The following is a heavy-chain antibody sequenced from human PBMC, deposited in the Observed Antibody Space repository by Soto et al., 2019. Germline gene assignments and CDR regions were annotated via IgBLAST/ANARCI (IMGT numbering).Heavy chain of an antibody. CDR1: GFTFTSSA. D-gene: IGHD3-22*01. CDR2: IVVGSGNT. J-gene: IGHJ4*02. Sequence: SVKVSCKASGFTFTSSAVQWVRQARGQRLEWIGWIVVGSGNTNYAQKFQERVTITRDMSTSTAYMELSSLRSEDTAVYYCAADQNYYDSSGYYRLGYWGQGTLVTVSS. V-gene: IGHV1-58*01. CDR3: AADQNYYDSSGYYRLGY.